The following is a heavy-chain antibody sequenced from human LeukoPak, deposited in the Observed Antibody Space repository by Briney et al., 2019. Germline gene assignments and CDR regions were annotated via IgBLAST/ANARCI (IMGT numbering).Heavy chain of an antibody. V-gene: IGHV3-48*02. CDR1: GFAFSSYS. D-gene: IGHD3-3*01. CDR3: ARLQHYDFWSGYYSYFDY. CDR2: ISSSSSTI. J-gene: IGHJ4*02. Sequence: GGSLRLSCAASGFAFSSYSMNWVRQAPGKGLEWVSYISSSSSTIYYADSVKGRFTISRDNAKNSLYLQMNSLRDEDTAVYYCARLQHYDFWSGYYSYFDYWGQGTLVTVSS.